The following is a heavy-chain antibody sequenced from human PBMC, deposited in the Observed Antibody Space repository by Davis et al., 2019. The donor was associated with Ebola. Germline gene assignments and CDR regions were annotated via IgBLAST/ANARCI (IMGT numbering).Heavy chain of an antibody. Sequence: HSQTLSLTCAISGDIVSRNAWNWXXXXXXXXXXXXXLTYYNSKWYNDYAVAVKSRITINPDTAKNQFSLQLNSVTPEDTAVYYCAKGWFRYFDNWGQGTLVTVSS. CDR3: AKGWFRYFDN. V-gene: IGHV6-1*01. CDR2: TYYNSKWYN. D-gene: IGHD3-10*01. CDR1: GDIVSRNA. J-gene: IGHJ4*02.